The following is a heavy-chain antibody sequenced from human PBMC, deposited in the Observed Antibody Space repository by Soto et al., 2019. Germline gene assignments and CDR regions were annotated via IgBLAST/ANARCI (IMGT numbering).Heavy chain of an antibody. CDR3: AHAYGGRSLH. D-gene: IGHD1-26*01. CDR1: GFSLTTDRVG. J-gene: IGHJ4*02. Sequence: QITLKESGPTLVKPTQTLTLTCTFSGFSLTTDRVGVGWIRQPPGEALEWLAVIYWDDSKTYRPSLESRLTITKDTSKNPVAPTMTNRDSLDTATYYCAHAYGGRSLHWGQGTLVTVSS. V-gene: IGHV2-5*02. CDR2: IYWDDSK.